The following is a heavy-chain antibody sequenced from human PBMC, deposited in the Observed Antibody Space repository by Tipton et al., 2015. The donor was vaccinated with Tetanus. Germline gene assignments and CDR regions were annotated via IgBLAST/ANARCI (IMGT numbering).Heavy chain of an antibody. CDR3: ARRGEARANWFDS. J-gene: IGHJ5*01. CDR1: GFSFRDFG. CDR2: ISYSRTSI. V-gene: IGHV3-48*02. Sequence: SLRLSCAGSGFSFRDFGMNWVRQAPGKGLEWVSYISYSRTSIYYADSVKVRFAISRDNAKNSLYLKMNTLRDDDTGVYYCARRGEARANWFDSWGQGTLVTVSS.